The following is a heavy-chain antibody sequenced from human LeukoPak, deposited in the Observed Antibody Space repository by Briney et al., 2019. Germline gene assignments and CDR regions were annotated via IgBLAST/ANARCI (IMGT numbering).Heavy chain of an antibody. CDR3: AREDYGDFPMDY. CDR1: GFTFSSYS. Sequence: PGGSLRLSCAASGFTFSSYSMNWVRQAPGKGLEWVSSISSSSYIYYADSVKGRFTISRDNAKNSLYLQMNSLRAEDTAVYYCAREDYGDFPMDYWGQGTLETVSS. J-gene: IGHJ4*02. V-gene: IGHV3-21*01. D-gene: IGHD4-17*01. CDR2: ISSSSYI.